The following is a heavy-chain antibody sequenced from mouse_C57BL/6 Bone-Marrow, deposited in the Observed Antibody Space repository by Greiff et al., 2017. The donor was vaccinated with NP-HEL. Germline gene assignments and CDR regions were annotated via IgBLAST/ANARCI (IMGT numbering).Heavy chain of an antibody. V-gene: IGHV3-6*01. CDR3: ARDPFPYYGSSPTEYFDV. Sequence: EVKLMESGPGLVKPSQSLSLTCSVTGYSITSGYYWNWIRQFPGNKLEWMGYISYDGSNNYNPSLKNRISITRYTSKNQFFLKLNSLTTEDTATYYCARDPFPYYGSSPTEYFDVWGTGTTVTVSS. D-gene: IGHD1-1*01. CDR1: GYSITSGYY. CDR2: ISYDGSN. J-gene: IGHJ1*03.